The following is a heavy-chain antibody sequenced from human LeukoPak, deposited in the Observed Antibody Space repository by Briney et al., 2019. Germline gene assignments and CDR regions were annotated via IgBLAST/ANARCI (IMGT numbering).Heavy chain of an antibody. D-gene: IGHD5-12*01. Sequence: ASVKVSCKASGYTFTSYDINWVRQATGQGLEWMGWMNPNSGNTGYAQKFQGGVTMTRNTSISTAYMELSSLRSEDTAVYYCARGGGYSGYDSLTTGYYFDYWGQGTLVTVSS. J-gene: IGHJ4*02. CDR1: GYTFTSYD. CDR2: MNPNSGNT. V-gene: IGHV1-8*01. CDR3: ARGGGYSGYDSLTTGYYFDY.